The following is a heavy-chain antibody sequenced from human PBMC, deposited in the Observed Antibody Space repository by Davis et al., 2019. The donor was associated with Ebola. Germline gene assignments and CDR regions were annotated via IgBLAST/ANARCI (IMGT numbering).Heavy chain of an antibody. Sequence: AALVKVSCKASGYTFTSYAMHWVRQAPGQRLEWMGWINAGNGNTKYSQKFQGRVTITRDTSASTAYMELSSLRSEDTAVYYCARVSTIYYYGMDVWGQGTTVTVSS. CDR3: ARVSTIYYYGMDV. V-gene: IGHV1-3*01. CDR2: INAGNGNT. J-gene: IGHJ6*02. D-gene: IGHD2-2*01. CDR1: GYTFTSYA.